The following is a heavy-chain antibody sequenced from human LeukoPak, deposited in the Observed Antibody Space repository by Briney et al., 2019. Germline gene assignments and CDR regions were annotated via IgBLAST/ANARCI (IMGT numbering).Heavy chain of an antibody. V-gene: IGHV4-34*01. CDR3: ARRGGSCLNWFDP. CDR1: GGSFSGYY. D-gene: IGHD2-15*01. J-gene: IGHJ5*02. Sequence: SETLSLTCAVYGGSFSGYYWSWIRQPPGKGLEWIGEINHSGSTNYNPSLKSRVTISVDTSKNQFSLKLSSVTAADTAVYYCARRGGSCLNWFDPWGQGTLVTVSS. CDR2: INHSGST.